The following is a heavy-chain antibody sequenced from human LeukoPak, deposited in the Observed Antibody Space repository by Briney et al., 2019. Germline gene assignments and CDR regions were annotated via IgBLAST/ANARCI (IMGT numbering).Heavy chain of an antibody. D-gene: IGHD4-17*01. CDR3: ANLFVGDYGVDDGDAFDI. J-gene: IGHJ3*02. CDR2: ISAYNGNT. V-gene: IGHV1-18*01. CDR1: GCTFTSYG. Sequence: GASVKVSCKASGCTFTSYGISWVRQAPGQGLEWMGWISAYNGNTNYAQKLQGRVTMTTDTSTSTAYMELRSLRSDDTAVYYCANLFVGDYGVDDGDAFDIWGQGTMVTVSS.